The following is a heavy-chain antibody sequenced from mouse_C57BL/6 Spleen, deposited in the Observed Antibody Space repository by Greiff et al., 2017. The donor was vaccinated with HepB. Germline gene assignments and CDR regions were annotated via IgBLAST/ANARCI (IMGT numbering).Heavy chain of an antibody. D-gene: IGHD2-4*01. V-gene: IGHV5-4*01. CDR1: GFTFSSYA. CDR2: ISDGGSYT. Sequence: EVQGVESGGGLVKPGGSLKLSCAASGFTFSSYAMSWVRQTPEKRLEWVATISDGGSYTYYPDNVKGRFTISRDNAKNNLYLQMSHLKSEDTAMYYCARVGNDYDGYYFDYWGQGTTLTVSS. CDR3: ARVGNDYDGYYFDY. J-gene: IGHJ2*01.